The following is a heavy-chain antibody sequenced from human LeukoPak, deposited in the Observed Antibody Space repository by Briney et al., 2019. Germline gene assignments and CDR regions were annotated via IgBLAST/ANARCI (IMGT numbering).Heavy chain of an antibody. Sequence: ASVKVSCKASGYTFTSYYIHWVRQAPGQGLEWMGIINPSSGTTSYAQKFQGRVTIARDTSTSTVYMELSSLRSEDTAVYYCARGRAAAGIEGDYWGQGTLVTVSS. D-gene: IGHD6-13*01. V-gene: IGHV1-46*01. J-gene: IGHJ4*02. CDR3: ARGRAAAGIEGDY. CDR2: INPSSGTT. CDR1: GYTFTSYY.